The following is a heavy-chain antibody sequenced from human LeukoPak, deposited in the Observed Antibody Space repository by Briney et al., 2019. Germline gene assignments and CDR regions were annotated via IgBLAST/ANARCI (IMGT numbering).Heavy chain of an antibody. CDR3: ARQSDSSWTFDY. CDR2: IYTSGST. Sequence: SETLSLTCTVSGGSISRYYWDWIRQPAGKGLEWIGRIYTSGSTNYNPSLYNPSLKSRVTMSINASKNQFSLRLSSVTAADTAVYYCARQSDSSWTFDYWGQGTLVTVSS. J-gene: IGHJ4*02. CDR1: GGSISRYY. V-gene: IGHV4-4*07. D-gene: IGHD6-13*01.